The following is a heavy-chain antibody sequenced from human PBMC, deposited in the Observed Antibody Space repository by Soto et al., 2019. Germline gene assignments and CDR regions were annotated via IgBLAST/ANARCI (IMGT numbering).Heavy chain of an antibody. CDR2: ISWNSGSI. D-gene: IGHD3-10*01. J-gene: IGHJ3*02. V-gene: IGHV3-9*01. Sequence: EVQLVESGGGLVQPGRSLRLSCAASGFTFDDYAMHWVRQAPGKGLEWVSGISWNSGSIGYADSVKSRFTISRDNAKNSLYLQMNSLRAEDTALYYCAKEFGLYGSGSPDAFDILGQGTMVTVSS. CDR1: GFTFDDYA. CDR3: AKEFGLYGSGSPDAFDI.